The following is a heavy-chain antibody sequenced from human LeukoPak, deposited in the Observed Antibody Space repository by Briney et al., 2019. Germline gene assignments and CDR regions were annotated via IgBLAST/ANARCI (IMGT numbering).Heavy chain of an antibody. CDR1: GFTFSNAW. Sequence: PGGSLRLSCAASGFTFSNAWMSWVRQAPGKGLEWVGRIKTKTDGGTTDNTASVKGRFTISRDNAKNSLYLQMNSLRAEDTAFYYCARGKMVGATAWGGLDYWGQGTLVTVSS. V-gene: IGHV3-15*05. J-gene: IGHJ4*02. CDR3: ARGKMVGATAWGGLDY. D-gene: IGHD1-26*01. CDR2: IKTKTDGGTT.